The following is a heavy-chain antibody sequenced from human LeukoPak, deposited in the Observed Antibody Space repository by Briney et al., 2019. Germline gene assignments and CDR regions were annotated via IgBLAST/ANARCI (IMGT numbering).Heavy chain of an antibody. CDR1: GGTFSSYA. CDR3: ARDDVGMDYGVDPFDY. J-gene: IGHJ4*02. CDR2: IIPILGIA. Sequence: SVKVSCKASGGTFSSYAISWVRQAPGQGLEWMGRIIPILGIANYAEKFQGRVTITADKSTSTAYMELSSLRSEDTAVYYCARDDVGMDYGVDPFDYWGQGTLVTVSS. D-gene: IGHD4-17*01. V-gene: IGHV1-69*04.